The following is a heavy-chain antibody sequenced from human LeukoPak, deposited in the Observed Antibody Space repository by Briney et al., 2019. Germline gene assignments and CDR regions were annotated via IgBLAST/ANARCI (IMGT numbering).Heavy chain of an antibody. Sequence: GASVTVSCKASGYTFTGYYMHWVRQAPGQGLEWMGWINPNSGGTNYAQKFQGRVTMTRDTSISTAYMELSRLRSDDTAVYYCATITMIVADLFDYWGQGTLVTVSS. CDR1: GYTFTGYY. CDR3: ATITMIVADLFDY. D-gene: IGHD3-22*01. CDR2: INPNSGGT. V-gene: IGHV1-2*02. J-gene: IGHJ4*02.